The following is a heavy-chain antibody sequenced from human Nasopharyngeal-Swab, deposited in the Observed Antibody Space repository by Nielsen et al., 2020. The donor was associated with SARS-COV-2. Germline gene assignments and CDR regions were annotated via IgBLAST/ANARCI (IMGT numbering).Heavy chain of an antibody. D-gene: IGHD3-3*01. Sequence: SVKVSCKASGGTFSSYAISWVRQAPGQGLEWMGGIIPIFGTANYAQKFQGRVTITADESTSTAYMELSSLRSEDTAVYYCARAPDYDFWSGIYYYYYYYMDVWGKGTTVTVSS. CDR1: GGTFSSYA. J-gene: IGHJ6*03. CDR3: ARAPDYDFWSGIYYYYYYYMDV. V-gene: IGHV1-69*13. CDR2: IIPIFGTA.